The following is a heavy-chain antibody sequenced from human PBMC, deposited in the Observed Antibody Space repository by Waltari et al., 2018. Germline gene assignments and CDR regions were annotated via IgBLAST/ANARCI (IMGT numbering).Heavy chain of an antibody. CDR1: GDPFTSHD. CDR2: MNPDSGTS. Sequence: QVQLVQSGAEVKKPGASVKVSVKASGDPFTSHDINRVRQAPGQGLEWLGWMNPDSGTSGYARKFQGRVTLTRTTSKRTAYMELSSLRSDDTAVYYCVRQVNGLDVWGQGTTVTV. D-gene: IGHD2-8*01. J-gene: IGHJ6*02. CDR3: VRQVNGLDV. V-gene: IGHV1-8*02.